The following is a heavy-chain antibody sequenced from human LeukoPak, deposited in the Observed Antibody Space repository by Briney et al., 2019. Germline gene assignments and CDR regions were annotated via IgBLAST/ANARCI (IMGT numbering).Heavy chain of an antibody. V-gene: IGHV3-30-3*01. D-gene: IGHD3-16*01. CDR1: GFTFSSYA. CDR2: ISYDGSNK. CDR3: AKGLRTGVGPYMGYHYYMDV. Sequence: GGSLRLSCAASGFTFSSYAMHWVHQAPGKGLEWVAVISYDGSNKYYADSVKGRFTISRDNSYNTVSLQMNSLRDEDTGVYYCAKGLRTGVGPYMGYHYYMDVWGKGATVTVSS. J-gene: IGHJ6*03.